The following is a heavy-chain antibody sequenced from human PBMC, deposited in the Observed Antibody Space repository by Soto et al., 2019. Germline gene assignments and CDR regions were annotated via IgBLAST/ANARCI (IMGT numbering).Heavy chain of an antibody. V-gene: IGHV3-64*01. CDR2: ISSNGGST. CDR3: AREVGVDTAMVTRHFDY. J-gene: IGHJ4*02. D-gene: IGHD5-18*01. CDR1: GFTFSSYA. Sequence: GGSLRLSCAASGFTFSSYAMHWVRQAPGKGLEYVSAISSNGGSTYYANSVKGRFTISRDNSKNTLYLQMGSLRAEDMAVYYCAREVGVDTAMVTRHFDYWGQGTLVTVSS.